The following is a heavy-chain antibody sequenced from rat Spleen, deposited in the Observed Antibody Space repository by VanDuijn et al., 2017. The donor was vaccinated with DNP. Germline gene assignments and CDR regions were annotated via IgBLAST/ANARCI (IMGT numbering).Heavy chain of an antibody. CDR2: ISTNGDNT. CDR1: GFTFSVYG. J-gene: IGHJ4*01. V-gene: IGHV5S11*01. D-gene: IGHD5-1*01. CDR3: ARVQLGYYALDA. Sequence: EVQLVESGGGLVQPGKSLKLSCAASGFTFSVYGMAWVRQAPKKGLEWVATISTNGDNTYYRDSVKGRLPISRDNAKSNLYLQMDSLRSEETATYYCARVQLGYYALDAWGQGTSVTVSS.